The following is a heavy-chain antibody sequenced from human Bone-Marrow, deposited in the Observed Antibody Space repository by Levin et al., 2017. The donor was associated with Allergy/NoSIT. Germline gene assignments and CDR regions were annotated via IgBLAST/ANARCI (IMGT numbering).Heavy chain of an antibody. D-gene: IGHD3/OR15-3a*01. CDR2: INPDTGAT. J-gene: IGHJ4*02. CDR3: ARDWTGFTGWSYFDY. Sequence: PVASVKVSCKTSGYMFTAYHLHWVRQAPGQGLEWMGRINPDTGATDYAVNFQGRVTLTTDTSTSTAHMDLTSLTSDDTALYFCARDWTGFTGWSYFDYWGPGTLVTVSS. CDR1: GYMFTAYH. V-gene: IGHV1-2*06.